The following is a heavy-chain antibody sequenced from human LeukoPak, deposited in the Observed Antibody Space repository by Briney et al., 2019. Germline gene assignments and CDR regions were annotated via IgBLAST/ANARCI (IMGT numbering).Heavy chain of an antibody. CDR3: AGGYTNYYDSSGPKGAFDI. D-gene: IGHD3-22*01. J-gene: IGHJ3*02. Sequence: GASVKVSCKASGGTFSSYAISWVRQAPGQGLEWMGRIIPIFGIANYAQKFQGRVTITADKSTSTAYMELSSLRSEDTAVYYCAGGYTNYYDSSGPKGAFDIWGQGTMVTVSS. CDR1: GGTFSSYA. V-gene: IGHV1-69*04. CDR2: IIPIFGIA.